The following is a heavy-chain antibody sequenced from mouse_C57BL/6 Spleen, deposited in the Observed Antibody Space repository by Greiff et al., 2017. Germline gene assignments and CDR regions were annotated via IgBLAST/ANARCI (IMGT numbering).Heavy chain of an antibody. CDR1: GYSFTGYY. CDR3: SRRTVSYDYDDWRWDY. CDR2: INPSTGGT. Sequence: VQLQQSGPELVKPGASVKISCKASGYSFTGYYMNWVKQSPEKSLEWIGEINPSTGGTTYNQKFKAKATLTVDKSSSTAYMPLTSLTSEDSAVYYCSRRTVSYDYDDWRWDYWVQGTSVTVSS. D-gene: IGHD2-4*01. V-gene: IGHV1-42*01. J-gene: IGHJ4*01.